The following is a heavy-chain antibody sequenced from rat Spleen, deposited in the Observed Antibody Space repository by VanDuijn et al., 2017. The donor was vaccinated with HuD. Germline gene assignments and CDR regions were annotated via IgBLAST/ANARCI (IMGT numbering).Heavy chain of an antibody. V-gene: IGHV5-7*01. J-gene: IGHJ2*01. Sequence: EVQLVESGGGLVQPGRSMKLSCAASGFTFSHYDMAWVRQTPKKGLEWVATISYDGSSTYYRDSVKGRFTISRDNAKSTLYLQMDSLMSEDTATYYCAREADIPFHYFDYWSQGVMVTVSS. CDR1: GFTFSHYD. CDR2: ISYDGSST. D-gene: IGHD2-3*01. CDR3: AREADIPFHYFDY.